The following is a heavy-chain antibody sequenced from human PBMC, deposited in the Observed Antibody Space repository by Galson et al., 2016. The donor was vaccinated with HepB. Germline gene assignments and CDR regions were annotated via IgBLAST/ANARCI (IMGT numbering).Heavy chain of an antibody. CDR1: GGSISSGGYS. V-gene: IGHV4-30-2*01. J-gene: IGHJ5*02. D-gene: IGHD6-19*01. CDR2: IYHSGST. CDR3: ARRTTVAGQYNWFDP. Sequence: PLSLTCAVSGGSISSGGYSWSWIRQPPGKGLEWIGYIYHSGSTYYNSSLKSRVTISVDRSKNQFSLKLSSVTAADTAVYYCARRTTVAGQYNWFDPWGQGILVTVSS.